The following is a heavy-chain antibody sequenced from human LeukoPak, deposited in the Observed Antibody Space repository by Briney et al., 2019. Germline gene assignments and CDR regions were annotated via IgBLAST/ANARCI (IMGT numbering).Heavy chain of an antibody. J-gene: IGHJ4*02. CDR1: GGSISNYY. Sequence: SETLSLTCTVSGGSISNYYWSWIRQPPGKGLEWIGYIYYSGSTNYNPSLKSRVTISVDTSKNQFSLKLSSVTAADTAVYYCARVTNYYGSGSSYFDYWGQGTLVTVSS. V-gene: IGHV4-59*01. CDR3: ARVTNYYGSGSSYFDY. D-gene: IGHD3-10*01. CDR2: IYYSGST.